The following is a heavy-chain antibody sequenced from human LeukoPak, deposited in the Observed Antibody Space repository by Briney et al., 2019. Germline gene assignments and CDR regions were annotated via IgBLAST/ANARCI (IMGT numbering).Heavy chain of an antibody. Sequence: SETLSLTCAVYGGSFSGYYWSWIRQPPGRGLEWIGEINHSGSTNYNPSLKSRVTISVDTSKNQFSLKLSSVTAADTAVYYCARHPYYGSGSYYNVVWFDPWGQGTLVTVSS. V-gene: IGHV4-34*01. CDR1: GGSFSGYY. J-gene: IGHJ5*02. CDR3: ARHPYYGSGSYYNVVWFDP. D-gene: IGHD3-10*01. CDR2: INHSGST.